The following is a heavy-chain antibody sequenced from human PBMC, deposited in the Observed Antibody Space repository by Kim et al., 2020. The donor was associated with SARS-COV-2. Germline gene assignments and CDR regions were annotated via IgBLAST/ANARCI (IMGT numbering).Heavy chain of an antibody. D-gene: IGHD2-15*01. CDR1: GFTFSSYA. CDR2: ISGSGGST. J-gene: IGHJ4*02. Sequence: GGSLRLSCAASGFTFSSYAMSWVRQAPGKGLEWVSAISGSGGSTYYADSVKGRFTISRDNSKNTLYLQMNSLRAEDTAVYYCAKSAGCVWGGSCYGSFDYWGQGTLVTVSS. CDR3: AKSAGCVWGGSCYGSFDY. V-gene: IGHV3-23*01.